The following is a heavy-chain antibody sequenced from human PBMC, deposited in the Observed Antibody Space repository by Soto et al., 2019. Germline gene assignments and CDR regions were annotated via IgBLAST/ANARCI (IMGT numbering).Heavy chain of an antibody. J-gene: IGHJ6*02. Sequence: GXSVEVSCKASGYTFTGYYMHWVRQAPGQGLEWMGWINPNSGGTNYAQKFQGWVTMTRDTSISTAYMELSRLRSDDTAVYYCARGYYDFPSHYGMDVWGQGTTVTVSS. D-gene: IGHD3-3*01. CDR2: INPNSGGT. CDR3: ARGYYDFPSHYGMDV. CDR1: GYTFTGYY. V-gene: IGHV1-2*04.